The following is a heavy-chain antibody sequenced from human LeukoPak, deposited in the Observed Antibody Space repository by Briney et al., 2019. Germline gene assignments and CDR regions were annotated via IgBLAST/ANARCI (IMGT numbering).Heavy chain of an antibody. CDR1: GFFFSSYW. D-gene: IGHD1-1*01. V-gene: IGHV3-7*01. J-gene: IGHJ4*02. CDR2: IKQDGSEK. Sequence: PGGSLRLSCAASGFFFSSYWMSWVRQAPGKGLEWVANIKQDGSEKYYVDSVKGRFTISRDNAKNSLYLQMNSLRAEDTAVYYCARDKTTAPDYWGQGTLVTVSS. CDR3: ARDKTTAPDY.